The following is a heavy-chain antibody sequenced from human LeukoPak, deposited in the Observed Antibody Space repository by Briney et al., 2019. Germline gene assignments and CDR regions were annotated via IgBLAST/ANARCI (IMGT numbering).Heavy chain of an antibody. CDR3: AKDRSGLNWYFDL. V-gene: IGHV3-30*18. Sequence: GGSLRLSCAASGFTFSNYGMHWVGQAPGKGLEWVAIISYDGSNQYYTDSVKGRFTISRDNSKNTLYLQMNSLRAEDTAVYYCAKDRSGLNWYFDLWGRGTLVTVSS. D-gene: IGHD6-19*01. J-gene: IGHJ2*01. CDR1: GFTFSNYG. CDR2: ISYDGSNQ.